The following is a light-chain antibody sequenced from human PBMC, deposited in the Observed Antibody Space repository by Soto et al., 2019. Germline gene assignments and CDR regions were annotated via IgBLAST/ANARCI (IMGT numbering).Light chain of an antibody. CDR2: AAS. V-gene: IGKV1-27*01. Sequence: DIQMTQSQSSLSASVGDRVTITCRASQPISDYLGWYQQRPGKVANLIIYAASSLQSGVPSRFSGSGSGTDFTLTITSLQPEDGASYYCQEYTSVLMTFGQGTRVEI. CDR3: QEYTSVLMT. CDR1: QPISDY. J-gene: IGKJ1*01.